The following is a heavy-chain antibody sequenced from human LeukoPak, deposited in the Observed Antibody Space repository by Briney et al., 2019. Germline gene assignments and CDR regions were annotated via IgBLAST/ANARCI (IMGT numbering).Heavy chain of an antibody. Sequence: PGGSLRLSCAASGFTFSNYAMHWVRQAPGKGLEYVSLITYNGGSTYYANSVKGRFTISRDNSTNTLYLQMGSLRPEDAAVYYCARDLRGDIVVVPAAPDYWGQGTLVAVSS. CDR1: GFTFSNYA. V-gene: IGHV3-64*01. J-gene: IGHJ4*02. CDR2: ITYNGGST. CDR3: ARDLRGDIVVVPAAPDY. D-gene: IGHD2-2*01.